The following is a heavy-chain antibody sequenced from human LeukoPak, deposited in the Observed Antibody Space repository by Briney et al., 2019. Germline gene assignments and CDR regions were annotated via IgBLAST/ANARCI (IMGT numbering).Heavy chain of an antibody. Sequence: GSLRLSCAASGFTFSDYYMSGIRQAPGKGLEWVAYISSSGSTIYYADSVKGRFTISRDNAKNSLYLQMNSLRAEDTAVYYCARALAAAGTFWFDPWGQGTLVTVSS. D-gene: IGHD6-13*01. CDR1: GFTFSDYY. J-gene: IGHJ5*02. CDR2: ISSSGSTI. CDR3: ARALAAAGTFWFDP. V-gene: IGHV3-11*01.